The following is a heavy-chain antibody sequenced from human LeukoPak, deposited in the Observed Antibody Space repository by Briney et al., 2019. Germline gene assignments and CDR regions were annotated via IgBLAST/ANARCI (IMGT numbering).Heavy chain of an antibody. J-gene: IGHJ3*02. V-gene: IGHV4-4*07. CDR1: GASIRSYS. CDR3: ARDDNSEYSDDTFDI. D-gene: IGHD1-26*01. CDR2: IHTSAST. Sequence: SSETLSLTCSVSGASIRSYSWSWLRQPAGKGLEWIGRIHTSASTEYNPSLKSRVTMSVDTSKNQFSPKLNSVTAADTAVYFCARDDNSEYSDDTFDIWGQGTLVTLSS.